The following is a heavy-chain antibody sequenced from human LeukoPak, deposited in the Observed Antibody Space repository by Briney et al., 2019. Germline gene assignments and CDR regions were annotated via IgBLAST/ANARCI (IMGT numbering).Heavy chain of an antibody. Sequence: SETLSLTCTVSGGSISSYYWSWIRQPPGKGLEWIGYIYYSGSTNYNPSLKSRVTISVDTSKNQFSLKLSSVTAADTAVYYCARDVQQQPRGTFDIWDQGTMVTVSS. CDR3: ARDVQQQPRGTFDI. CDR2: IYYSGST. J-gene: IGHJ3*02. D-gene: IGHD6-13*01. V-gene: IGHV4-59*01. CDR1: GGSISSYY.